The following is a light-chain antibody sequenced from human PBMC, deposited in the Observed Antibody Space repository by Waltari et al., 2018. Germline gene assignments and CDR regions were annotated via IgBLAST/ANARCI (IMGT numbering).Light chain of an antibody. V-gene: IGKV1-39*01. CDR1: QSVYNH. CDR3: QQTYSTVYT. Sequence: DIQMTQSPSSLSASVGDRVTITCRASQSVYNHLNWYQQTQGEAPKLLIYAASNLHTRVPSRFSGSGSGTDFTLTISSLQPDDFATYYCQQTYSTVYTFGQGTKVEIK. CDR2: AAS. J-gene: IGKJ2*01.